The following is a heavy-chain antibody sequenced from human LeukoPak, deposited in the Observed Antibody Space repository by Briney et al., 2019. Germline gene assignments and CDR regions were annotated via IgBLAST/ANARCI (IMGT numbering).Heavy chain of an antibody. CDR1: GFTFSDYY. D-gene: IGHD3-9*01. J-gene: IGHJ3*02. V-gene: IGHV3-11*04. Sequence: PGGSLRLSCAASGFTFSDYYMSWIRQAPGKGLEWVSYISSSGSTIYYADSVKGRFTISRDNAKNSLYLQMNSLRAEDTAVYYCARVAYDILTALGGAFDIWGQGTMVTVSS. CDR3: ARVAYDILTALGGAFDI. CDR2: ISSSGSTI.